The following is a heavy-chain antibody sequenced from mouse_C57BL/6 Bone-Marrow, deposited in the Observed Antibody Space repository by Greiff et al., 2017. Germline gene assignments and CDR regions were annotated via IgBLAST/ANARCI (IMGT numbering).Heavy chain of an antibody. V-gene: IGHV1-82*01. CDR3: ASYYSNYFDY. CDR2: IYPGDGDT. J-gene: IGHJ2*01. Sequence: VQLQESGPELVKPGASVKISCKASSYAFSSSWMNWVKQRPGKGLEWIGRIYPGDGDTNYNGKFKGKATLTADKSSSTAYMQLSSLTSEDSAVYFCASYYSNYFDYWGQGTTLTVSS. D-gene: IGHD2-12*01. CDR1: SYAFSSSW.